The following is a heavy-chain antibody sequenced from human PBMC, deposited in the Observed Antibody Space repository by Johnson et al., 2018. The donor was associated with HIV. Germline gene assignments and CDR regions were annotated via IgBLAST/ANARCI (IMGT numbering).Heavy chain of an antibody. V-gene: IGHV3-64*01. J-gene: IGHJ3*02. CDR2: ISSNGGST. CDR3: ARGGITFGGVIAPGAFDI. Sequence: VQLVESGGGLVQPGGSLRLSCAASGFTFSTYGMHWVRQAPGRGLEYVSAISSNGGSTYYANSVKGRFTISRDNSKNTLYLQMGSLRAEDMAVYYCARGGITFGGVIAPGAFDIWGQGTMVTVSS. CDR1: GFTFSTYG. D-gene: IGHD3-16*02.